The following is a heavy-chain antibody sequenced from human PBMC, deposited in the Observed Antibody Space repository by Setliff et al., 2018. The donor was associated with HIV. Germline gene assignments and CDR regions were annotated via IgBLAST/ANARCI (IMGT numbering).Heavy chain of an antibody. Sequence: ASVKVSCKASGYSFSGYYIHWVRQAPGQGPEWMGWINPNSGGRKYAQKFQGRVTFTRDTSASTAYMELSSLRSEDTAVYYCAREGKFRYYYYMDVWGKGTTVTVSS. J-gene: IGHJ6*03. D-gene: IGHD3-10*01. CDR1: GYSFSGYY. CDR2: INPNSGGR. V-gene: IGHV1-2*02. CDR3: AREGKFRYYYYMDV.